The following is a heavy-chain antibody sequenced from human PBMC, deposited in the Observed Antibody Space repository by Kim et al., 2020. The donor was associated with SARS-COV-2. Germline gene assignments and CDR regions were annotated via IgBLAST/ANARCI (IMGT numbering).Heavy chain of an antibody. D-gene: IGHD6-13*01. J-gene: IGHJ6*02. Sequence: GSLRLSCAASGFTFSSYDMHWVRQATGKGLEWVSAIGTAGDTYYPGSVKGRFTISRENAKNSLYLQMNSLRAGDTAVYYCARAVHRIAAAGYYYYYGMDVWGQGTTVTVSS. CDR1: GFTFSSYD. CDR2: IGTAGDT. V-gene: IGHV3-13*01. CDR3: ARAVHRIAAAGYYYYYGMDV.